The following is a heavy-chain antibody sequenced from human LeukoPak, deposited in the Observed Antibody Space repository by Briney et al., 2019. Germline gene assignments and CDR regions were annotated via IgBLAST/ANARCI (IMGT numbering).Heavy chain of an antibody. Sequence: PSETLSLTCTVSGGSISSGGYYWSWIRQHPGKGLEWIGYIYYSGSTYYNPSLKSRVTISVDTSKNQFSLKLSSVTAADTAVYYCAREWDYDFWSGYSGIVPWGQGTLVTVSS. D-gene: IGHD3-3*01. CDR2: IYYSGST. CDR3: AREWDYDFWSGYSGIVP. J-gene: IGHJ5*02. V-gene: IGHV4-31*03. CDR1: GGSISSGGYY.